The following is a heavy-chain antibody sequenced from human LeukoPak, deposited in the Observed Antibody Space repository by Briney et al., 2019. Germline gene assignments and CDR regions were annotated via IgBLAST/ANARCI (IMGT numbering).Heavy chain of an antibody. V-gene: IGHV4-59*08. J-gene: IGHJ6*02. CDR1: GGSSSSYY. Sequence: PSETLSLTCILSGGSSSSYYPSWIRPPPGKGLEWIGYIYYSGSTNYNPSLKSRVTISVDTSKKQFSLKLSSVTAADTAVYYCAKSREGYGMDVWGQETTVTVSS. CDR2: IYYSGST. CDR3: AKSREGYGMDV.